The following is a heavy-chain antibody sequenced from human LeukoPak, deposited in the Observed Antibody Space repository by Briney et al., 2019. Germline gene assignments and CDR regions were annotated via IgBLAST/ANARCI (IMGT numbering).Heavy chain of an antibody. V-gene: IGHV1-69*13. J-gene: IGHJ3*02. CDR1: GGTFSSYA. D-gene: IGHD3-22*01. CDR2: IIPIFGTA. CDR3: ARSTMIVVVMWAFDI. Sequence: ASVKVSCKASGGTFSSYAISWVRRAPGQGLEWMGGIIPIFGTANYAQKFQGRVTITADESTSTAYMELSSLRSEDTAVYYCARSTMIVVVMWAFDIWGQGTMVTVSS.